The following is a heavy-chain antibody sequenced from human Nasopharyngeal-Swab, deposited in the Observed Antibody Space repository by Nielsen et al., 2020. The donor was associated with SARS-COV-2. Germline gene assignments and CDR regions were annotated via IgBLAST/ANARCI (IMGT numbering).Heavy chain of an antibody. Sequence: SETLSLTCTVSGGSISGYYWSWIRQPPGEGLEWIGYIYYSGSTNYNPSLGSRVTISVDTSKNQFSLHLTSVAAADTAMYYCARRTTCDHFDYWGQGILVTVSS. CDR3: ARRTTCDHFDY. CDR2: IYYSGST. J-gene: IGHJ4*02. CDR1: GGSISGYY. V-gene: IGHV4-59*01. D-gene: IGHD1-1*01.